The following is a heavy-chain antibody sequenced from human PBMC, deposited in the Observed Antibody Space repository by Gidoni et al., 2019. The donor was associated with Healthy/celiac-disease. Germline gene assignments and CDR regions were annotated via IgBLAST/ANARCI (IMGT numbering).Heavy chain of an antibody. Sequence: QVQLVESGGGVVQPGRSLRLSCAASGFTFSSYGMHWVRQAPGKGLEWVAVIWYDGSNKYYADSLKGRFTISRDNSKNTLYLQMNSLRAEDTAVYYCARVREPLGVYYYYGMDVWGQGTTVTVSS. J-gene: IGHJ6*02. CDR1: GFTFSSYG. CDR3: ARVREPLGVYYYYGMDV. CDR2: IWYDGSNK. V-gene: IGHV3-33*01. D-gene: IGHD1-26*01.